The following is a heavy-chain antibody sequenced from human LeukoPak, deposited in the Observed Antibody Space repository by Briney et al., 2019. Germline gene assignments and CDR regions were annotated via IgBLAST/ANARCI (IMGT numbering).Heavy chain of an antibody. CDR3: AGQTSEAAAGQNWFDP. CDR2: IYYSGST. Sequence: SETLSLTCTVSGGSISSYYWSWIRQPPGKGLEWIGYIYYSGSTNYNPSLKSRVTISVDTSKNQFSLKLSSVTAADTAVYYCAGQTSEAAAGQNWFDPWGQGTLVTVSS. D-gene: IGHD6-13*01. V-gene: IGHV4-59*01. J-gene: IGHJ5*02. CDR1: GGSISSYY.